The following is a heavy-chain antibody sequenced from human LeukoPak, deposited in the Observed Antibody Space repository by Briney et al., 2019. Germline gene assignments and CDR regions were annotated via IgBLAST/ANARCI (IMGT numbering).Heavy chain of an antibody. V-gene: IGHV3-23*01. CDR1: GFTFSSYT. J-gene: IGHJ4*02. Sequence: GGSLRLSCAASGFTFSSYTMSWVRQAPGKGLEWVSTITTSDGNTYYADSVKGRFTISRDNAKNSLYLQMNSLRAEDTAVYYCARLTQLARGRYWGQGTLVTVSS. CDR3: ARLTQLARGRY. D-gene: IGHD6-6*01. CDR2: ITTSDGNT.